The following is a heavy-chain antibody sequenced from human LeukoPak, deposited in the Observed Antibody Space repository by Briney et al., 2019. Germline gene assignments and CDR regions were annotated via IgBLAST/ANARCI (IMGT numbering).Heavy chain of an antibody. CDR2: IYPDDSDT. CDR3: ARHFGNWKNFDF. J-gene: IGHJ4*02. V-gene: IGHV5-51*01. D-gene: IGHD1-1*01. Sequence: GESLKISCKGSGYSFTNYRIGWVRQMPGKGLEWMGIIYPDDSDTRYSPSFQGQVTISADKSIRTAYLHWSSLKASDTAIYYCARHFGNWKNFDFWGRGTLVTVSS. CDR1: GYSFTNYR.